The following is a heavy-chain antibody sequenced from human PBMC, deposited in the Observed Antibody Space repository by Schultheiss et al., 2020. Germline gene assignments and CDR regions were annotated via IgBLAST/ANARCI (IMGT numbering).Heavy chain of an antibody. V-gene: IGHV3-30*03. D-gene: IGHD4-17*01. J-gene: IGHJ6*02. Sequence: GGSLRLSCAASGFTFSSYWMHWVRQAPGKGLEWVAVISYDGSNKYYADSVKGRFTISRDNAKNSLYLQMNSLRAEDTAVYYCARAPGAVTSYYYYGMDVWGQGTTVTVSS. CDR1: GFTFSSYW. CDR2: ISYDGSNK. CDR3: ARAPGAVTSYYYYGMDV.